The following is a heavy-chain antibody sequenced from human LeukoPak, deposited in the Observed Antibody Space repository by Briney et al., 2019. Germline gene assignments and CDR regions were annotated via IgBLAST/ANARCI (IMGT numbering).Heavy chain of an antibody. CDR3: ASYSSGWSFDY. D-gene: IGHD6-19*01. CDR2: IIPILGIA. CDR1: GGTFSSYA. V-gene: IGHV1-69*04. Sequence: GASVKVSCKASGGTFSSYANSWVRQAPGQGLEWMGRIIPILGIANYAQKFQGRVTITADKSTSTAYMELSSLRSEDTAVYYCASYSSGWSFDYWGQGTLVTVSS. J-gene: IGHJ4*02.